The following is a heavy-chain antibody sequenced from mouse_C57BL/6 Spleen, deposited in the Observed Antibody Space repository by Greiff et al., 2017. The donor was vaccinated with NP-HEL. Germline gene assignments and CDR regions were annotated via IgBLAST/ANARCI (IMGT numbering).Heavy chain of an antibody. J-gene: IGHJ3*01. Sequence: VQLQQSGPELVKPGASVKISCKASGYAFSSSWMNWVKQRPGKGLEWIGRIYPGDGATNYNGKFKGKATLTADKSSSTAYMQLSSLTSEDSAVYFCALYYDYEAWFAYWGQRTLVTVSA. D-gene: IGHD2-4*01. V-gene: IGHV1-82*01. CDR3: ALYYDYEAWFAY. CDR2: IYPGDGAT. CDR1: GYAFSSSW.